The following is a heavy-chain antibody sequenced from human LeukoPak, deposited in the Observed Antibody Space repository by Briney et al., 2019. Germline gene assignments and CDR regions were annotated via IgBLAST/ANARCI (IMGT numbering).Heavy chain of an antibody. J-gene: IGHJ6*03. V-gene: IGHV3-23*01. Sequence: PGGSLRLSCAASGFTFSSYAMSWVRQAPGKGLEWVSAISGSGGSTYYADSVKGRFTISRDNSKNTLYLQMNSLRAEDTAVYYCAKGSEYYYDSSGYYYYYYYMDVWGKGTTVTVS. CDR1: GFTFSSYA. D-gene: IGHD3-22*01. CDR3: AKGSEYYYDSSGYYYYYYYMDV. CDR2: ISGSGGST.